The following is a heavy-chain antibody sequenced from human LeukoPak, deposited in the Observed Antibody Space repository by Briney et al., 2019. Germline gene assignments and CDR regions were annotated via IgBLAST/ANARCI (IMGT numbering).Heavy chain of an antibody. Sequence: KPSETLSLTCAVYGGSFSGYYWSWIRQPPGKGLEWIGEINHSGSTNYNPSLKSRVTISVDTSKNQFSLKLSSVTAADTAVYYCARGDGYNGDWGQGTLVTVSS. V-gene: IGHV4-34*01. CDR3: ARGDGYNGD. D-gene: IGHD5-24*01. CDR1: GGSFSGYY. J-gene: IGHJ4*02. CDR2: INHSGST.